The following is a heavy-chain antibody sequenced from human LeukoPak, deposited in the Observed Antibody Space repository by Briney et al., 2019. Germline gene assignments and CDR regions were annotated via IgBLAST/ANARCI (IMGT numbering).Heavy chain of an antibody. J-gene: IGHJ4*02. D-gene: IGHD3-9*01. Sequence: ASVKVSCKASGYTFTSYDINWVRQATGQGLEWMGWMNPNSGNTGYAQKFQGRVTMTRNTSISTAYMELSSLRSEDTAVYYCAREDFDILTGYLHYFDYWGQGTLVTVSS. CDR3: AREDFDILTGYLHYFDY. CDR1: GYTFTSYD. V-gene: IGHV1-8*01. CDR2: MNPNSGNT.